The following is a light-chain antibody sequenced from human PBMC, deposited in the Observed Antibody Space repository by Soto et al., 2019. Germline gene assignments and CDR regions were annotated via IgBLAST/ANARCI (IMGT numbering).Light chain of an antibody. CDR1: QSVTSN. J-gene: IGKJ1*01. CDR2: GAS. Sequence: EIVMTQSPATLSVSPGERATLSCRASQSVTSNLAWYQQKPGQAPRLLIYGASTRATGIPARFIGSGSGTEFTLTISRLQSEDFAVYYCQQYNNWPQTFGQGTKVEIK. V-gene: IGKV3-15*01. CDR3: QQYNNWPQT.